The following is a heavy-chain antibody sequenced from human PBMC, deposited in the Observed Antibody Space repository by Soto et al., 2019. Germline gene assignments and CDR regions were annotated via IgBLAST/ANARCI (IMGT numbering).Heavy chain of an antibody. Sequence: EVQLVESGGVVVQPGGSLRLSCAASGFTFDDYTMHWVRQAPGKGLEWVSLISWDGGSTYYADSVKGRFTISRDNSKNSLYLQMNSLRTEDTALYYCAKDFNEEYGMDVWGQGTTVTVSS. CDR2: ISWDGGST. CDR1: GFTFDDYT. V-gene: IGHV3-43*01. CDR3: AKDFNEEYGMDV. J-gene: IGHJ6*02. D-gene: IGHD1-1*01.